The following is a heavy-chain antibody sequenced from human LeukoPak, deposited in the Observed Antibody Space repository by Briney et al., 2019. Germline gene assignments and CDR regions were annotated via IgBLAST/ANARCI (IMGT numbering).Heavy chain of an antibody. Sequence: GGSLRLSCAASGFTFSSYSMNWVRQAPGKGLEWVSSISSSSSYIYYADSVKGRFTISRDNAKNSLYLQMNSLRAEDTAVYYCAAVSWLELNYYYYGMDVWGQGTTVTVSS. CDR3: AAVSWLELNYYYYGMDV. J-gene: IGHJ6*02. CDR1: GFTFSSYS. V-gene: IGHV3-21*01. D-gene: IGHD1-7*01. CDR2: ISSSSSYI.